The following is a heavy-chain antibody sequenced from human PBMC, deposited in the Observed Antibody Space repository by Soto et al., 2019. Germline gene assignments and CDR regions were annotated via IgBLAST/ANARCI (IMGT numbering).Heavy chain of an antibody. CDR3: AKLSSVGLHLGELSLYLDY. CDR2: ISGSGGST. D-gene: IGHD3-16*02. Sequence: GGSLRLSCAASGFTFSSYAMSWVRQAPGKGLEWVSAISGSGGSTYYADSVKGRFTISRDNSKNTLYLQMNSLRAEDTAVYYCAKLSSVGLHLGELSLYLDYWGQGTLVTVSS. CDR1: GFTFSSYA. J-gene: IGHJ4*02. V-gene: IGHV3-23*01.